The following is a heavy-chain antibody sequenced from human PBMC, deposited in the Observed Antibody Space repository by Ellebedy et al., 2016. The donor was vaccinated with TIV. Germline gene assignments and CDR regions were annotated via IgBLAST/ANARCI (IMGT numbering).Heavy chain of an antibody. J-gene: IGHJ6*02. CDR2: TYYRSKWLT. Sequence: SQTLSLTCAISGDSVSGTASAWNWIRLSPSRGLEWLGRTYYRSKWLTDYAVSLKDRIDINPDTSKNQFSLQLTYVTHEDTAVYYCARDPSWCYSCLDVWGQGTTVIVSS. V-gene: IGHV6-1*01. CDR1: GDSVSGTASA. D-gene: IGHD2-8*01. CDR3: ARDPSWCYSCLDV.